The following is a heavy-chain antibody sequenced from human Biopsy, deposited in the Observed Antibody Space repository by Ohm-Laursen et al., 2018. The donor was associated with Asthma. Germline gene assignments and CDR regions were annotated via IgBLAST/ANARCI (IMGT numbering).Heavy chain of an antibody. CDR3: ARGWNCGGDCYSLDY. CDR1: GDSIDSGDYS. Sequence: TLSLTCGVSGDSIDSGDYSWTWIRQSPGVGLEWIGYIYRNGDTYYNPTLNNRVTISIDRFKNQFSLRLRSLTAADTAVYYCARGWNCGGDCYSLDYWGQGTLVTVSS. J-gene: IGHJ4*02. D-gene: IGHD2-21*02. V-gene: IGHV4-30-2*06. CDR2: IYRNGDT.